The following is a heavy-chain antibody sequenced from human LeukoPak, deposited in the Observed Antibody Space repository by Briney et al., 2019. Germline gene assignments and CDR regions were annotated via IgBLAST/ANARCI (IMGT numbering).Heavy chain of an antibody. CDR1: GFTFSSYA. CDR3: ARDLGRGGEY. V-gene: IGHV3-7*01. CDR2: IKQDGSAK. J-gene: IGHJ4*02. Sequence: GGSLRLSCAASGFTFSSYAMSWVRQAPGKGLEWVANIKQDGSAKYYADSVKGRFTISRDNAKNSLHLQMNSLRAEDTALYYCARDLGRGGEYWGQGTLVTVSS. D-gene: IGHD3-10*01.